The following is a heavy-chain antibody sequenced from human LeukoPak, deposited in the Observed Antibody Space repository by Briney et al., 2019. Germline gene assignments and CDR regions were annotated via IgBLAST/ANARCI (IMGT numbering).Heavy chain of an antibody. V-gene: IGHV3-23*01. CDR1: GFTFSSYA. CDR3: AKVFIRNYYGSPPSAN. Sequence: GGSLRLSCAASGFTFSSYATSWVRQAPGKGLEWVSAISGSGGSTYYADSVKGRFTISRDNSKNTLYLQMNSLRTEDTAVNYCAKVFIRNYYGSPPSANGAQETLVTFSP. J-gene: IGHJ4*02. D-gene: IGHD3-10*01. CDR2: ISGSGGST.